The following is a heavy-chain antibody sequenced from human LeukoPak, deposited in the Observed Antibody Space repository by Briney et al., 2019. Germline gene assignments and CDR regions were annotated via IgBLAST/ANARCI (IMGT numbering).Heavy chain of an antibody. V-gene: IGHV3-23*01. D-gene: IGHD3-22*01. J-gene: IGHJ4*02. CDR2: IKGDAEAT. Sequence: GGSLRLSCEASGFTFSSYIMTWVRQAPGKGLEWVSTIKGDAEATFYADSVRDRFTISRDNSKNTLYLYMNSLRADDTALYFCARDHESSGYPTPDYWGQGTLVTVSS. CDR3: ARDHESSGYPTPDY. CDR1: GFTFSSYI.